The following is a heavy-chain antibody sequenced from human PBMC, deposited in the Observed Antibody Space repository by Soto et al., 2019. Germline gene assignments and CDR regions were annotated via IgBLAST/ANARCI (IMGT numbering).Heavy chain of an antibody. CDR2: INAGNGNT. J-gene: IGHJ4*02. CDR3: GIYVFGSFYDFWGGYYTID. V-gene: IGHV1-3*01. Sequence: ASVKVSCKASGYTFTSYAMHWVRQAPGQRLEWMGWINAGNGNTKYSQKFQGRVTITRDTSASTAYMELSSLRSEDTAVYYCGIYVFGSFYDFWGGYYTIDWGQGPRVTFPS. CDR1: GYTFTSYA. D-gene: IGHD3-3*01.